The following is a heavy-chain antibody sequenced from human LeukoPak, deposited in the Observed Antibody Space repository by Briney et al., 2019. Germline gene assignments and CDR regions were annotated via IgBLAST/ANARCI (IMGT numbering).Heavy chain of an antibody. CDR3: AKGTYYVFWSGYYSGGGLYYFDY. CDR1: GFTFSSYA. V-gene: IGHV3-23*01. CDR2: ISRSGAGT. J-gene: IGHJ4*02. Sequence: PGGSLRLPCAASGFTFSSYAMSWVRQAPGKGLEGVSTISRSGAGTYYADPGKGRFTITRDNSKTTLYLQMNSLSGEGTAVYYCAKGTYYVFWSGYYSGGGLYYFDYWGQGTLVTVSS. D-gene: IGHD3-3*01.